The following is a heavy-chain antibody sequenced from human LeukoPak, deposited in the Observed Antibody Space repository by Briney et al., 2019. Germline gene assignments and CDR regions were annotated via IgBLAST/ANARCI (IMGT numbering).Heavy chain of an antibody. CDR1: GVTLSNYA. CDR2: IKSKTDGGTT. J-gene: IGHJ4*02. D-gene: IGHD4-17*01. Sequence: GGSLRLSCVASGVTLSNYAMSWARQAPGKGLEWVGRIKSKTDGGTTDYAAPVKGRFTISRDDSKNTLYLQMNSLKTEDTAVYYCTTDHSTVTTHFDYWGQGTLVTVSS. V-gene: IGHV3-15*01. CDR3: TTDHSTVTTHFDY.